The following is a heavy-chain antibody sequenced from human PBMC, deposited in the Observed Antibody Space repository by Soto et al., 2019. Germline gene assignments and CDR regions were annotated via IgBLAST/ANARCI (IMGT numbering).Heavy chain of an antibody. Sequence: ESGGGLVKPGGSLRLSCAASGFTFSSYSMNWVRQAPGKGLEWVSSISSSSSYIYYADSVKGRFTISRDNAKNSLYLQMNSLRAEDTAVYYCARDQCSGGSCYSYYYYYGMDVWGQGTTVTVSS. CDR3: ARDQCSGGSCYSYYYYYGMDV. J-gene: IGHJ6*02. D-gene: IGHD2-15*01. CDR1: GFTFSSYS. V-gene: IGHV3-21*01. CDR2: ISSSSSYI.